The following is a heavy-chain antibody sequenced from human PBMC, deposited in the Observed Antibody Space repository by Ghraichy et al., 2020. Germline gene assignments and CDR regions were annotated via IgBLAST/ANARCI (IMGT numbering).Heavy chain of an antibody. D-gene: IGHD3-10*01. CDR1: GFTYVDYG. Sequence: GGSLRLSCAASGFTYVDYGMSWVRQAPGKGLEWVSGINWNGGSTGYADSVKGRFTISRDNAKKSLYLQMNSLRAEDTALYHCARVSYLYGSGSYFGLRDWFDPWGQGTLVTVSS. V-gene: IGHV3-20*01. CDR3: ARVSYLYGSGSYFGLRDWFDP. CDR2: INWNGGST. J-gene: IGHJ5*02.